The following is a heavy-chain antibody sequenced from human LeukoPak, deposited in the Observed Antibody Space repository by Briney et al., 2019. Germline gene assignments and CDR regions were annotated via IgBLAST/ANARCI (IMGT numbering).Heavy chain of an antibody. CDR1: GFTFSSYA. V-gene: IGHV3-30-3*01. D-gene: IGHD3-22*01. CDR3: ASPSGDYYDSSGLPDY. J-gene: IGHJ4*02. Sequence: PGGSLRLSFAASGFTFSSYAMHWARQAPGKGLEWVAVISYDGSNKYYADSVKGRFTISRDNSKNTLYLQMNSLRAEDTAVYYCASPSGDYYDSSGLPDYWGQGTLATVSS. CDR2: ISYDGSNK.